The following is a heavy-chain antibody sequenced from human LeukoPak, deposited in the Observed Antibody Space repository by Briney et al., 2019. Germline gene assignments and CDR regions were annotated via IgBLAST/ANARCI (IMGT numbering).Heavy chain of an antibody. J-gene: IGHJ6*03. CDR3: ARHEVGGDASSGYEYYYYMDV. V-gene: IGHV5-51*01. D-gene: IGHD3-3*01. Sequence: GESLKISCKASGYTFTNYWIGWVRQMPGKGLEWMGIIYPEDSDPKYSPSFQGQVTISVDESTSTAYLQWSSLKASDTAIYYCARHEVGGDASSGYEYYYYMDVWGKGTAVTVSS. CDR1: GYTFTNYW. CDR2: IYPEDSDP.